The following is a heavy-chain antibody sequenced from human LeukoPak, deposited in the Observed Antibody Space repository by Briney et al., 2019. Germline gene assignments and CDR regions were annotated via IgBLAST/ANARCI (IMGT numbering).Heavy chain of an antibody. Sequence: SETLSLTCAVYGGSFSGYYWSWLRQPPGKGLEWIGEINHSGSTNYNPSLKSRVTISVDMSKNQFSLKLSSVTAADTAVYYCARGWDIVVVPAASYYFDYWGQGTLVTVSS. D-gene: IGHD2-2*01. CDR3: ARGWDIVVVPAASYYFDY. CDR1: GGSFSGYY. V-gene: IGHV4-34*01. CDR2: INHSGST. J-gene: IGHJ4*02.